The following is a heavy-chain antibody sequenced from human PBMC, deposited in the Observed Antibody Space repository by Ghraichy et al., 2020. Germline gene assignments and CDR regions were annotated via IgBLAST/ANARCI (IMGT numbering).Heavy chain of an antibody. J-gene: IGHJ6*02. D-gene: IGHD6-19*01. V-gene: IGHV4-34*01. Sequence: EINHGGSTNYNPSLKSRVTMSVDTSKDQFSLSLTSVTAADTAVYYFARVRSTGWYYYGMDVWG. CDR2: INHGGST. CDR3: ARVRSTGWYYYGMDV.